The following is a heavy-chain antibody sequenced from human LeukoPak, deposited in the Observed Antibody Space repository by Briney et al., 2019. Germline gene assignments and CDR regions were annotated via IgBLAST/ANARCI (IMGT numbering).Heavy chain of an antibody. CDR3: ARDRPGYSSWFDP. CDR2: INSNTGGT. V-gene: IGHV1-2*02. Sequence: ASVKVSCKASGYTFTSYYMHWVRQAPGQGLEWKGWINSNTGGTNYAQKFQGRVTLTRDTSITTAYMEMISLRSDDTAVYYCARDRPGYSSWFDPWGQGTLVTVSS. D-gene: IGHD6-19*01. CDR1: GYTFTSYY. J-gene: IGHJ5*02.